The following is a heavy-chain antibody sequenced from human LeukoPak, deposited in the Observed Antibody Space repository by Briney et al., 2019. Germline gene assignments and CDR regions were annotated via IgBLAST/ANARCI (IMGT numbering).Heavy chain of an antibody. CDR3: ARDGGGGGELLWY. CDR2: IYHSGST. Sequence: PSETLSLTCAVYGGSFSAYYWSWIRPPPGKGLEWIGEIYHSGSTNYNPSLKRRVTISVDKSKNQISLKLSSVTAADTAVYYCARDGGGGGELLWYWGQGTLVTVSS. D-gene: IGHD3-10*01. V-gene: IGHV4-34*01. J-gene: IGHJ4*02. CDR1: GGSFSAYY.